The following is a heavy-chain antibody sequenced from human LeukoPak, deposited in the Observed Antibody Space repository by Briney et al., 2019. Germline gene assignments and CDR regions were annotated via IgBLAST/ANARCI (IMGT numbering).Heavy chain of an antibody. J-gene: IGHJ4*02. V-gene: IGHV5-51*01. D-gene: IGHD5-24*01. CDR3: ARRMATNTFDY. Sequence: GESLKISCQGSGYSFTDYWIAWVRQKPGKGLEWMGVIYPADSDTRYNPSFQGQVTVSADKSISTAYLQWSSLKASDTAMYYCARRMATNTFDYWGQGTLVTVSS. CDR2: IYPADSDT. CDR1: GYSFTDYW.